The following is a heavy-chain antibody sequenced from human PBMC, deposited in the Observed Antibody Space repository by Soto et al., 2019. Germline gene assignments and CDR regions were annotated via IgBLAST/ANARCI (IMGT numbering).Heavy chain of an antibody. V-gene: IGHV6-1*01. Sequence: SQTLSLTCAIGGDSVSSNSAAWNWIRQSPSRGLEWLGRTYYRSKWYNDYAVSVKSRITINPDTSKNQFSLQLNSVTPEDTAVYYCARDQSPLNSSGWGSYYYYGLDVWGQGTTVSLSS. D-gene: IGHD6-19*01. CDR3: ARDQSPLNSSGWGSYYYYGLDV. CDR2: TYYRSKWYN. CDR1: GDSVSSNSAA. J-gene: IGHJ6*02.